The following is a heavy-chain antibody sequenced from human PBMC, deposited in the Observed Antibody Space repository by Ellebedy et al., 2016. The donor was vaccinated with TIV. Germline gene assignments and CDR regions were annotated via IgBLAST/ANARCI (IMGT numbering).Heavy chain of an antibody. D-gene: IGHD3-10*01. J-gene: IGHJ5*02. CDR3: ASNLGYGSGRGWFDP. Sequence: AASVKVSCKASGYTFTSYYMHWARQAPGQGLEWMGIINPSGGSTSYAQKFQGRVTMTRDTSTSTVYMELSSLRSEDTAVYYCASNLGYGSGRGWFDPWGQGTLVTVSS. V-gene: IGHV1-46*01. CDR1: GYTFTSYY. CDR2: INPSGGST.